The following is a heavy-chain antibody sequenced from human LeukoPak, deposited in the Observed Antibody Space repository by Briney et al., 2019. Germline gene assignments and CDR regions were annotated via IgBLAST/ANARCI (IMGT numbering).Heavy chain of an antibody. D-gene: IGHD3-3*01. J-gene: IGHJ3*02. CDR3: ARPVITIFGVAYAFDI. V-gene: IGHV1-46*01. Sequence: ASVKVSCKASGYTFTSYYMHWVRQAPGQGLEWMGIINPSGGSTSYAQKFQGRVTMTRDTSTSTVYMELSSLRSEDTAVYYCARPVITIFGVAYAFDIWGQGTMVTASS. CDR2: INPSGGST. CDR1: GYTFTSYY.